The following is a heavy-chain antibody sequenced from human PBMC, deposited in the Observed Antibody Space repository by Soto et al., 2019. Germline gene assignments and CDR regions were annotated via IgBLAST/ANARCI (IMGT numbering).Heavy chain of an antibody. D-gene: IGHD2-15*01. V-gene: IGHV3-48*02. J-gene: IGHJ3*02. CDR2: ISSSSSTI. CDR1: GFTFSSYS. CDR3: ARPPPLGYCSGGSCPDAFDI. Sequence: EVQLVESGGGLVQPGGSLRLSCAASGFTFSSYSMNWVRQAPGKGLEWVSYISSSSSTIYYADSVKGRFTISRDNAKNYLYLQLNSLRDEEPAVYYCARPPPLGYCSGGSCPDAFDIWGQGTMVTVSS.